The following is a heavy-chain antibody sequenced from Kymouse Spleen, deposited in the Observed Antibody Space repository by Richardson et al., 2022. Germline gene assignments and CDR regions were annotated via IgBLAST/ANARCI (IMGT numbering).Heavy chain of an antibody. CDR3: ARESADYSNYSNWFDP. J-gene: IGHJ5*02. Sequence: QVQLQQWGAGLLKPSETLSLTCAVYGGSFSGYYWSWIRQPPGKGLEWIGEINHSGSTNYNPSLKSRVTISVDTSKNQFSLKLSSVTAADTAVYYCARESADYSNYSNWFDPWGQGTLVTVSS. CDR2: INHSGST. D-gene: IGHD4-11,IGHD4-11*01. CDR1: GGSFSGYY. V-gene: IGHV4-34*01.